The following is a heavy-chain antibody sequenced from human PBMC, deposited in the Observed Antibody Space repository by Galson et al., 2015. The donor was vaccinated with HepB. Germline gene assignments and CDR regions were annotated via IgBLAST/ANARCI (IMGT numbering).Heavy chain of an antibody. Sequence: SVKVSCKASGYSFTGHHIHRVRQVPGQGLEWLGWINPNTSATNYAQKFQGWVTLTRDTSISTAYMELRRLRSDDTAVYYCARVSRLAYYFDFWGRGTLVTVSS. CDR1: GYSFTGHH. CDR3: ARVSRLAYYFDF. CDR2: INPNTSAT. J-gene: IGHJ4*02. D-gene: IGHD2-21*01. V-gene: IGHV1-2*04.